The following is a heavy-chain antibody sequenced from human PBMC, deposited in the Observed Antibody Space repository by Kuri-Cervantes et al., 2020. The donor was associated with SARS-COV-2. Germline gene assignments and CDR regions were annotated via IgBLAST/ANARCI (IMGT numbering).Heavy chain of an antibody. Sequence: SETLPLTCTVSGGSISSYYWSWIRQPPGKGLEWIGYIYYSGSTNYNPSLKSRVTISVDTSKNQFSLKLSSVTAADTAVYYCARLATITWHYYYGMDVWGQGTTVTVSS. CDR3: ARLATITWHYYYGMDV. J-gene: IGHJ6*02. CDR2: IYYSGST. D-gene: IGHD5-24*01. V-gene: IGHV4-59*01. CDR1: GGSISSYY.